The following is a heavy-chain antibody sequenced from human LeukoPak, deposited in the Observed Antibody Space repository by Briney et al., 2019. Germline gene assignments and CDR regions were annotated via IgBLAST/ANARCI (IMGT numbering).Heavy chain of an antibody. V-gene: IGHV4-34*01. D-gene: IGHD4-17*01. J-gene: IGHJ3*02. Sequence: NPSETLSLTWAVYGGSFSGYYWSWMRQPPGEGLEWIGEINHSGSTNYNPSLKSRVTISVDTSKNQFSLKLSSVTAADTAVYYCANGDYLLAFDIWGQGTMVTVSS. CDR1: GGSFSGYY. CDR2: INHSGST. CDR3: ANGDYLLAFDI.